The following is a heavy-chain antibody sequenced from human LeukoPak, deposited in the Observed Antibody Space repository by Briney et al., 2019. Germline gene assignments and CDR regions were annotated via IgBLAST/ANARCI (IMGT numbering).Heavy chain of an antibody. CDR3: ARDLIGRYTFDY. J-gene: IGHJ4*02. D-gene: IGHD3-10*01. Sequence: GRPLRLSCAASGFTFSDYNMHWVRRAPGKGLDWGALMSPDGNKKYYADSVKGRFTISRDNSKNTVDLQLNSLRAEDTAVYYCARDLIGRYTFDYCGQGTLVTVSS. CDR2: MSPDGNKK. CDR1: GFTFSDYN. V-gene: IGHV3-30-3*01.